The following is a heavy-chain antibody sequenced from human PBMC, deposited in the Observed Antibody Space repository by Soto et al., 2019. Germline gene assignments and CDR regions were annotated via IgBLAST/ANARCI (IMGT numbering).Heavy chain of an antibody. J-gene: IGHJ6*02. CDR1: GGSISSYY. D-gene: IGHD2-21*02. Sequence: QVRLQESGPGLVKPSETLSLTCTVSGGSISSYYWSWIRQPPGKGLEWIGYMYNTGSTIYNPSLKSRVTISVDTSKNQFSLKLNSVTAADTAVYDCARDLWGYCGADCYPLDVWGQGTTVTVSS. CDR3: ARDLWGYCGADCYPLDV. CDR2: MYNTGST. V-gene: IGHV4-59*01.